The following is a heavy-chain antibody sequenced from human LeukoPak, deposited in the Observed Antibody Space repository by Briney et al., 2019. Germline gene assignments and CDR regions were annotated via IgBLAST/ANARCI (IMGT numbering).Heavy chain of an antibody. CDR3: ARGHIAVAGYYGAGPSDY. J-gene: IGHJ4*02. V-gene: IGHV3-48*01. CDR1: GFTFSTYS. Sequence: PGGSLRLSCAASGFTFSTYSMNWVRQAPGKGLEWVSYISSSTTNMYYADSVKGRFTISRDNAKNSLYLQMNSLRAEDTAVYYCARGHIAVAGYYGAGPSDYWGQGTLVTVSS. D-gene: IGHD6-19*01. CDR2: ISSSTTNM.